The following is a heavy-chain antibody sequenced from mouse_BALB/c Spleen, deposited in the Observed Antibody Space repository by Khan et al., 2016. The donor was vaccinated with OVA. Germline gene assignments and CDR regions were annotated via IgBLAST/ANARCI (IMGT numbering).Heavy chain of an antibody. CDR2: ISSVAYSI. V-gene: IGHV5-15*02. J-gene: IGHJ3*01. CDR1: GFTFIDYG. Sequence: EVELVESGGGLVQPGGSRKLSCAASGFTFIDYGMAWVRQTPGKGPEWIAFISSVAYSIYYADTVTGRVTISRENAKNTLYLEMRSLRSEDTAMNYCARGGFAYWGQGSLVTVSA. CDR3: ARGGFAY.